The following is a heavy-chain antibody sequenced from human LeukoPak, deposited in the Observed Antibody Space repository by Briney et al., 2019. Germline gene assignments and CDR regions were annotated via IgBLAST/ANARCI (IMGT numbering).Heavy chain of an antibody. J-gene: IGHJ4*02. D-gene: IGHD3-22*01. Sequence: GGSLRLSCAASGFTFSSYGMHWVRQAPGKGLEWVAVISYDGSNKYYADSVKGRFTISRDNSKNTLYLQMNSLRAEDTAVYYCARDSYYDSSGYSYLFDYWGQGTLVTVSS. CDR3: ARDSYYDSSGYSYLFDY. V-gene: IGHV3-30*19. CDR1: GFTFSSYG. CDR2: ISYDGSNK.